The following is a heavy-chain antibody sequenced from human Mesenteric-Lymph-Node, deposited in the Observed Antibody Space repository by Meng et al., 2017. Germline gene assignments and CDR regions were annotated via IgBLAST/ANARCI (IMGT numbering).Heavy chain of an antibody. D-gene: IGHD2-21*02. CDR3: ARDLSVVVTAMLDS. Sequence: GESLKISCTASGFTFSDYWMGWVRQAPGKGLQWVAVISDDGSKKYYADSVKGRFSISRDDSKNTLYLQMNSLRPEDTAVYYCARDLSVVVTAMLDSWGQGTLVTVSS. J-gene: IGHJ4*02. V-gene: IGHV3-30*01. CDR1: GFTFSDYW. CDR2: ISDDGSKK.